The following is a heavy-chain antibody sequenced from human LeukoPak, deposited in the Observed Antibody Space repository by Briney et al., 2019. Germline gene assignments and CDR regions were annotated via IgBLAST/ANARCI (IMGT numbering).Heavy chain of an antibody. V-gene: IGHV3-23*01. Sequence: GGSLRLSCAASGFTFSSYGMSWVRQAPGKGLEWVSAISGSGGRTFYADSVQGRFTISRDNSKNTLFLQMSSLRAEDTAVYYCAKRRGLELLYYYYMDVWGKGATVTVSS. J-gene: IGHJ6*03. D-gene: IGHD1-7*01. CDR2: ISGSGGRT. CDR1: GFTFSSYG. CDR3: AKRRGLELLYYYYMDV.